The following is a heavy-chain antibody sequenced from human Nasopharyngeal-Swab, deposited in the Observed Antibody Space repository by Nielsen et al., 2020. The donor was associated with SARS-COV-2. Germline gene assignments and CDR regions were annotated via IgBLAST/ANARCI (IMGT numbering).Heavy chain of an antibody. CDR3: TRDLYNWNHDAFDI. J-gene: IGHJ3*02. Sequence: WIRQPPGKGLEWVGFIRSKAYGGTTEYAASVKGRFTISRDDSKSIAYLQMNSLKTEDTAVYYCTRDLYNWNHDAFDIWGQGTMVTVS. D-gene: IGHD1-20*01. CDR2: IRSKAYGGTT. V-gene: IGHV3-49*02.